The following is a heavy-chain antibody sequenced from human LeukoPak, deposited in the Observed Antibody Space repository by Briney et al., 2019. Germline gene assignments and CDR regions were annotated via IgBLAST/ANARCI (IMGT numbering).Heavy chain of an antibody. J-gene: IGHJ3*02. D-gene: IGHD2-15*01. CDR1: GYTFTSYG. CDR3: ARDVFCSGNSCLRDAFDI. Sequence: ASVTVSCKASGYTFTSYGVSWVRQAPGQSLEWLGWISAYNGNTYYAENFQARVTMTTDTSTSTAYMELRSLKPDDTAVYYCARDVFCSGNSCLRDAFDIWGQGTKVTVSS. V-gene: IGHV1-18*01. CDR2: ISAYNGNT.